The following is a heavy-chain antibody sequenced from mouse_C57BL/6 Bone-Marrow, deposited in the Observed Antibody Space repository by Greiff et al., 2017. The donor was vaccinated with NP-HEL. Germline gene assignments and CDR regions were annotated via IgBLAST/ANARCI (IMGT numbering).Heavy chain of an antibody. CDR2: IRSKSSNYAT. CDR3: VRPIYPYYYGSRYYAMDY. CDR1: GFTFNTYA. D-gene: IGHD1-1*01. J-gene: IGHJ4*01. Sequence: EVQLVESGGGLVQPKGSLKLSCAASGFTFNTYAMHWVRQAPGKGLEWVARIRSKSSNYATYYADSVKDRFTISRDDSQSMLYLQMNNLKTEDTAMYYCVRPIYPYYYGSRYYAMDYWGQGTSVTVSS. V-gene: IGHV10-3*01.